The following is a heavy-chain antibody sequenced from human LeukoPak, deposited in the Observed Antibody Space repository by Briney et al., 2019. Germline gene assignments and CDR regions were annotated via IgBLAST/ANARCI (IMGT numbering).Heavy chain of an antibody. CDR1: GGSISSYY. CDR2: IYYSGST. CDR3: ARSGGIAAAGEFYYYMDV. V-gene: IGHV4-59*01. D-gene: IGHD6-13*01. J-gene: IGHJ6*03. Sequence: PSETLSLTCTVSGGSISSYYWSWIRQPPGKGLEWIGYIYYSGSTNYNPSLKSRVTISVDTSKNQFSLKLSSVTAADTAVYYCARSGGIAAAGEFYYYMDVWGKGTTVTVSS.